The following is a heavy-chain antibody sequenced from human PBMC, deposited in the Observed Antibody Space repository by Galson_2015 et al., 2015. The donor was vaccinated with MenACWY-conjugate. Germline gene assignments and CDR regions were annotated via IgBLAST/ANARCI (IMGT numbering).Heavy chain of an antibody. CDR1: GDSVSSHSGA. J-gene: IGHJ5*02. Sequence: CAISGDSVSSHSGAWNWIRQSPSRGLEWLERTYYRSKWINDYAVSVKGRITINPDTSKNQFSLQLNSVTPEDTAVYYCASGTAAAGFRAWGQGALVTVSS. CDR3: ASGTAAAGFRA. CDR2: TYYRSKWIN. V-gene: IGHV6-1*01. D-gene: IGHD6-13*01.